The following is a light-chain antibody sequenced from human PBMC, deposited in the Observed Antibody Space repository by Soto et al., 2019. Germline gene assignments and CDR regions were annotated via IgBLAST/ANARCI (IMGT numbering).Light chain of an antibody. CDR3: SSYAGSNNVV. CDR1: SSDVGGYNY. Sequence: QSALTQPPSASGSPGQSVTISCTGTSSDVGGYNYVSWYQQHPDKAPKLMIYEVSKRPSGVPDRFSGSTSGNTASLTVCGLQAEDEADYYCSSYAGSNNVVFGGGTKLTVL. CDR2: EVS. J-gene: IGLJ2*01. V-gene: IGLV2-8*01.